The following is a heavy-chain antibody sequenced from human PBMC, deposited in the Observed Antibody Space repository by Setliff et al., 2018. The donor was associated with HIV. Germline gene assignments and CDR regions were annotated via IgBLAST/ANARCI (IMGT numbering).Heavy chain of an antibody. Sequence: ASAKVSCKASGYTFTGYYMHWVRQAPGQGLEWMGWSNPNSGGTNYAQKFQGRVTMTRDTSISTAYMELSRLRSDDTAVYYCARDRRTHYYDSSGLDYWGQGTLVTVSS. CDR1: GYTFTGYY. CDR2: SNPNSGGT. V-gene: IGHV1-2*02. CDR3: ARDRRTHYYDSSGLDY. D-gene: IGHD3-22*01. J-gene: IGHJ4*02.